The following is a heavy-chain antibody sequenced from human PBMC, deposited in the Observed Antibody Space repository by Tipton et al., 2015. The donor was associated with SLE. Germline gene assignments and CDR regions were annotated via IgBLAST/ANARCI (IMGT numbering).Heavy chain of an antibody. Sequence: TLSLTCAVYGGSFSGYYWSWIRQPPGKGLEWVGEINHSGITNYNPSLKSRVTISIDTSKNQFSLRLSSVTAADTAVYYCARGSRYYAFDLWGRGTMVTVSS. CDR3: ARGSRYYAFDL. CDR1: GGSFSGYY. D-gene: IGHD3-10*01. CDR2: INHSGIT. J-gene: IGHJ3*01. V-gene: IGHV4-34*01.